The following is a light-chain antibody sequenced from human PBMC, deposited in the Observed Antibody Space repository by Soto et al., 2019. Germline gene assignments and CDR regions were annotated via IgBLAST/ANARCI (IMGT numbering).Light chain of an antibody. Sequence: DLQMTQSPSTLSASVGDRVTITCRASQSISSWLAWYQQKPGKAPKLLIYDASSLESGVPSRFSGSGSGTEFTLTIISLQPYDCATYYCQQYNTLVTVGQGTRLEIK. CDR3: QQYNTLVT. CDR2: DAS. J-gene: IGKJ5*01. V-gene: IGKV1-5*01. CDR1: QSISSW.